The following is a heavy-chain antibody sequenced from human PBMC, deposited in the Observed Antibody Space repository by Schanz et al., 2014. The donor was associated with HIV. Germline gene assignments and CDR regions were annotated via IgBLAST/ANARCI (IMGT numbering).Heavy chain of an antibody. Sequence: QVQVQQTGAGLLKPSETLTLTCVVYGGSFSGHYWSWIRQSPGKGLEWIGEIYQSGGTDYSPSFKSGITMSRDPSKNQVSLNLRFVTAADTAVYYCGRGTDDFPPDSWGQGTQVIVSS. CDR1: GGSFSGHY. CDR3: GRGTDDFPPDS. D-gene: IGHD3-3*01. J-gene: IGHJ4*02. V-gene: IGHV4-34*01. CDR2: IYQSGGT.